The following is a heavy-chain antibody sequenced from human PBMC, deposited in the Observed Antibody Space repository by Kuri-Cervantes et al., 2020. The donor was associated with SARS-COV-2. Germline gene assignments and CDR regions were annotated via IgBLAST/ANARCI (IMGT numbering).Heavy chain of an antibody. CDR1: GFTFSNAW. V-gene: IGHV3-15*01. J-gene: IGHJ6*02. D-gene: IGHD2-15*01. Sequence: GESLKISCAASGFTFSNAWMSWVRQAPGKGLEWVGRTKSKTDGGTTDYAAPVKGRFTISRDDSKNTLYLQMNSLKTEDTAVYYCTTVGCSGGSCYYYYYGMDVWGQGTTVTVSS. CDR2: TKSKTDGGTT. CDR3: TTVGCSGGSCYYYYYGMDV.